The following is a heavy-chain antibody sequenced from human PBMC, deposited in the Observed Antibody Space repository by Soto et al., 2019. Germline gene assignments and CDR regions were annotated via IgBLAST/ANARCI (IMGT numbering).Heavy chain of an antibody. D-gene: IGHD1-1*01. J-gene: IGHJ6*02. CDR2: IRSKAISYET. V-gene: IGHV3-73*01. CDR3: TRASWNYYYYGMDI. Sequence: ASGKGLEWVGRIRSKAISYETAYAASVQGRFTISRDDSKNMVYLQMNSLETEDTAVYYCTRASWNYYYYGMDIWGQGTTVTVSS.